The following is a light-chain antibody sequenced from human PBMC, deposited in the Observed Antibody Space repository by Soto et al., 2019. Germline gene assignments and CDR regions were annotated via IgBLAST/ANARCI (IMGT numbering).Light chain of an antibody. V-gene: IGLV2-14*01. Sequence: QSALTQPASVSGSPGQSITISCTGTSSDIGGYIFVSWYQQHPGKAPKLMIYDVSNRPSGVSNRFSGSKSGNTASLTISGLQAEYEAHYYCFSYTSSRTLIFGGGTKLTVL. J-gene: IGLJ2*01. CDR1: SSDIGGYIF. CDR2: DVS. CDR3: FSYTSSRTLI.